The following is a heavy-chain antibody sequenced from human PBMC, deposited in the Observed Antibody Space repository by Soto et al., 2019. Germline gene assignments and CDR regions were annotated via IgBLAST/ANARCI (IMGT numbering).Heavy chain of an antibody. D-gene: IGHD2-2*01. V-gene: IGHV4-34*01. CDR2: INPSGTT. CDR3: ALAPAAHILH. J-gene: IGHJ1*01. CDR1: GGSLSAYY. Sequence: SETLSLTCAVYGGSLSAYYWSWIRHPPGKGLEWIGEINPSGTTNYNPSLKSRVTISVDTSKNQFSLKLSSVTAADTAVYHCALAPAAHILHWGQGTLVTVSS.